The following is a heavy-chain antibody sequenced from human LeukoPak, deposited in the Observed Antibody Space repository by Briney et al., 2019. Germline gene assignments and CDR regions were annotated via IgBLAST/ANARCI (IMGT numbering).Heavy chain of an antibody. D-gene: IGHD2-2*01. J-gene: IGHJ6*04. CDR3: TTDFPPGEVVPAAIV. CDR1: GFTFGNAW. V-gene: IGHV3-15*01. CDR2: IKSKTDGGTT. Sequence: GESLRLSCAASGFTFGNAWMSWVRQAPGKGLEWVGRIKSKTDGGTTDYAAPVKGRFTISRDDSKNTLYLQMNSLKTEDTAVYYCTTDFPPGEVVPAAIVWGKGTTVTVSS.